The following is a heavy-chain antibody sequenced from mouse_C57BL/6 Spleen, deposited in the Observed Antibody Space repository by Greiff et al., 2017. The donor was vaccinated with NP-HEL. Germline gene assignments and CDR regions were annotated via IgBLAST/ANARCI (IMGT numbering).Heavy chain of an antibody. V-gene: IGHV1-22*01. Sequence: VQLKESGPELVKPGASVKMSCKASGYTFTDYNMHWVKQSHGKSLEWIGYINPNNGGTSYNQKFKGKATLTVNKSSSTAYMELRSLTSEDSAVYYCAGITTVVAPFDYWGQGTTLTVSS. CDR2: INPNNGGT. CDR1: GYTFTDYN. J-gene: IGHJ2*01. CDR3: AGITTVVAPFDY. D-gene: IGHD1-1*01.